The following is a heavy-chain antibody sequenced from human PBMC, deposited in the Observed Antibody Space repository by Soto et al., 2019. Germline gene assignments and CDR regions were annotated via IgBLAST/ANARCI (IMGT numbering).Heavy chain of an antibody. D-gene: IGHD3-10*01. V-gene: IGHV3-30*18. J-gene: IGHJ4*02. CDR1: GFTFSNYG. CDR2: ISYDGNNK. Sequence: QVQLVESGAGVVQPGRSLRLSCAASGFTFSNYGMHWVRQAPGKGLEWVAVISYDGNNKYYADSVKGRLSISRDNSKDVLYLQMNTLRTEDTAVYYCAKDGGSFYGSGSYFWGQGTLVTVSS. CDR3: AKDGGSFYGSGSYF.